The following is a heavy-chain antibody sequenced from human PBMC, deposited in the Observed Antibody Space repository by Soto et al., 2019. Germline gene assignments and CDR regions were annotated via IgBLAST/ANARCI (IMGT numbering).Heavy chain of an antibody. Sequence: QVQLVESGGGVVQPGRSLRLSCAASGFTFSNYAMHWVRQAPGKGLEWVAVISYDGSNKYYADSVKGRFTISRDNSKNSLYLQMNSLGAEDTAVYYCAGRPVTYDFDYWGQGTLVTVSS. CDR1: GFTFSNYA. D-gene: IGHD4-17*01. CDR2: ISYDGSNK. CDR3: AGRPVTYDFDY. V-gene: IGHV3-30-3*01. J-gene: IGHJ4*02.